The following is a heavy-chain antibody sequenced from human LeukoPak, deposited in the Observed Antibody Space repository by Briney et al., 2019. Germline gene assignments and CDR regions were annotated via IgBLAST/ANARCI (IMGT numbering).Heavy chain of an antibody. CDR2: ISDSGDST. Sequence: PGESLRLTCAASGFTFSSHAMSWVRQAPGKGLEWVSAISDSGDSTYYADFVKGRFTISRDDSKNTLYLQMNSLRAEDTAVYYCAEDSPVCSFWGQGTLVTVSS. J-gene: IGHJ4*02. CDR1: GFTFSSHA. CDR3: AEDSPVCSF. D-gene: IGHD3-10*02. V-gene: IGHV3-23*01.